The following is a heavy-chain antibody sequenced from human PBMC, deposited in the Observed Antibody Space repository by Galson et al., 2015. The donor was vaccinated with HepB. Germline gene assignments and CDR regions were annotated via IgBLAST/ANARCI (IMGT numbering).Heavy chain of an antibody. CDR1: GYPFKDYA. D-gene: IGHD1-7*01. V-gene: IGHV7-4-1*02. J-gene: IGHJ4*02. CDR2: INTNTGSR. CDR3: ARALIGGTPDLDN. Sequence: SVKVSCKASGYPFKDYAINWLRQAPGQGLEWMGWINTNTGSRTYAQGFTGRLVFSLDTSLSTAYLQISSLKAGDTAVYYCARALIGGTPDLDNWGQGTLVTVSS.